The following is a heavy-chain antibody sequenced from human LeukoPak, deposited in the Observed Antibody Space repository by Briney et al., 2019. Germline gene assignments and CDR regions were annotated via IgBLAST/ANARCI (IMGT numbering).Heavy chain of an antibody. D-gene: IGHD6-19*01. CDR3: ARDHLRYSSGPQDY. CDR1: GYTFTSYD. J-gene: IGHJ4*02. CDR2: ISAYNGNT. V-gene: IGHV1-18*01. Sequence: ASVKVSCKASGYTFTSYDINWVRQATGQGLEWMGWISAYNGNTNYAQKLQGRVTMTTDTSTSTAYMELRSLRSDDTAVYYCARDHLRYSSGPQDYWGQGTLVTVSS.